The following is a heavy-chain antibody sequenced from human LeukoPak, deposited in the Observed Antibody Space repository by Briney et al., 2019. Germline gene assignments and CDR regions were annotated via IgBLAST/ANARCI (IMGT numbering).Heavy chain of an antibody. CDR2: ISVSGTTM. CDR1: GFTFTDYY. J-gene: IGHJ4*02. D-gene: IGHD6-6*01. Sequence: GVSLRLSCATSGFTFTDYYMSWIRQAPGKGLEWVSYISVSGTTMYYADSVKGRFTVSRDNAKNSLYVQMNSLRAEDTAVYFCARIGYSSSSLDYWGQGTLVTVSS. V-gene: IGHV3-11*04. CDR3: ARIGYSSSSLDY.